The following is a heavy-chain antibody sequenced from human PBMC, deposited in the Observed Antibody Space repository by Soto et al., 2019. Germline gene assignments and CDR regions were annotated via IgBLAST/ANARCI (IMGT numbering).Heavy chain of an antibody. CDR2: IYYSGST. V-gene: IGHV4-31*03. CDR3: ARGDQQGGNSGMDV. J-gene: IGHJ6*02. CDR1: GGSISSGRYY. D-gene: IGHD2-15*01. Sequence: SETLSLTCTVSGGSISSGRYYWSWIRQHPGKGLEWIGYIYYSGSTYYNPSLKSRVTISVDTSKNQFSLKLSSVTAADTAVYYCARGDQQGGNSGMDVWGQGTTVTVSS.